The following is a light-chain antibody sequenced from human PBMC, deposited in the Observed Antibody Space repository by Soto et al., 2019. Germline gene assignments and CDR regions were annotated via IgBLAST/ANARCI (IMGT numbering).Light chain of an antibody. CDR1: SANIGAGYD. CDR3: QSYDSSLSGFYV. J-gene: IGLJ1*01. Sequence: SVLTQPPSVSGAPGQRVTISCTGSSANIGAGYDVHWYQHLPGTAPKLLIYGNSNRPSGVPDRFSASKSGTSASLAITGLQAEDEADYYCQSYDSSLSGFYVFGTGTKVTVL. V-gene: IGLV1-40*01. CDR2: GNS.